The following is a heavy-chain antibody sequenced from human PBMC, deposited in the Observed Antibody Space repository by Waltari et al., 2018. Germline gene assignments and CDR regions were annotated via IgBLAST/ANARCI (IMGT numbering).Heavy chain of an antibody. CDR3: ARDFDSGYANDAFDI. CDR1: GFTFSSYW. V-gene: IGHV3-7*01. D-gene: IGHD5-12*01. Sequence: EVQLVESGGGLVQPGGSLRLSCAASGFTFSSYWMSWVRPAPGKGLEWVANIKQDGSEKYYVDSVKGRFTISRDNAKNSLYLQMNSLRAEDTAVYYCARDFDSGYANDAFDIWGQGTMVTVSS. CDR2: IKQDGSEK. J-gene: IGHJ3*02.